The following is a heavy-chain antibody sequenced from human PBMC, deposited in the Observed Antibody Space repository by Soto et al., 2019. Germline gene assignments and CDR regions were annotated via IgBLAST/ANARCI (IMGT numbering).Heavy chain of an antibody. V-gene: IGHV3-23*01. J-gene: IGHJ3*02. CDR3: AKDGRNCSGGSCYSEAAFDI. Sequence: EVQLLESGGGLVQPGGSLRLSCAASGFTFSSYAMSWVRQAPGKGLEWVSAISGSGGSTYYADSVKGRFTISRDNSKNTLYLQMNSLRAEDTAVYYCAKDGRNCSGGSCYSEAAFDIWGQGTMVTVSS. CDR2: ISGSGGST. D-gene: IGHD2-15*01. CDR1: GFTFSSYA.